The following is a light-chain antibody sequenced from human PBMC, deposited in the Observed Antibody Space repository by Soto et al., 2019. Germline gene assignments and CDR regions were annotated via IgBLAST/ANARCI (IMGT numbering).Light chain of an antibody. CDR3: QQLRMYPST. J-gene: IGKJ5*01. Sequence: IQLTHSPSSLSASALYRVTITCRASQDIAIYLAWYQQKPGEAPKLLIYAASTLYGGVPSRFSGSGSGTDFALTITSLQAEDFATYYCQQLRMYPSTFGGGTRLEI. V-gene: IGKV1-9*01. CDR2: AAS. CDR1: QDIAIY.